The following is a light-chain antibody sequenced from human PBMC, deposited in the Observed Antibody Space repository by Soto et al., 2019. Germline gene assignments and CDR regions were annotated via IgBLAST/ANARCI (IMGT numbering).Light chain of an antibody. CDR1: SGHSNYA. Sequence: QLVLTQSPSASASLGASVKLTCTLSSGHSNYAIAWHQQQPEKGPRYLMKVNSGGSHIKGDGIPDRFSGSSSGAERYLFISSLQSEAEADYYSQTWGTGSASVVFGGGTQLPVL. CDR3: QTWGTGSASVV. CDR2: VNSGGSH. V-gene: IGLV4-69*01. J-gene: IGLJ7*01.